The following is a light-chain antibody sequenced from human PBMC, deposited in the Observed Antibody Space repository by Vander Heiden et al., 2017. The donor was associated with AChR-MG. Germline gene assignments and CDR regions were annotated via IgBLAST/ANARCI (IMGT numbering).Light chain of an antibody. J-gene: IGLJ2*01. CDR1: SSNIGAGYD. CDR3: QSYDSSLSGWVV. V-gene: IGLV1-40*01. CDR2: GNS. Sequence: QSVLTQPPSVSAAPGQRVTISCTGSSSNIGAGYDVHWYQQLPGTAPKLLIYGNSNRPSGVPDRFSGSKSGTSASLAIPGLQAEDEAYYYGQSYDSSLSGWVVFGGGTKLTVL.